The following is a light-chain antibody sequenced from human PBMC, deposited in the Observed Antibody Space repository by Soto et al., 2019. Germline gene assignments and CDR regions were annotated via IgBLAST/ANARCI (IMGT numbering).Light chain of an antibody. CDR1: QSVSSN. CDR3: QQDNNWQRLT. CDR2: GAS. Sequence: EIVMTQSPATLSVSPGERATLSCRASQSVSSNLAWYQQKPGQAPRLLIYGASTRATGIPARFSGSGSGTEFTLTISSLQSEDFAVYYCQQDNNWQRLTFGGGTKVEIK. V-gene: IGKV3-15*01. J-gene: IGKJ4*01.